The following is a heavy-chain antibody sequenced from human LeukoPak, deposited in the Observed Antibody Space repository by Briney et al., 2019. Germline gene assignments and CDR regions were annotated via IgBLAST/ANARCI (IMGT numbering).Heavy chain of an antibody. D-gene: IGHD2-15*01. V-gene: IGHV3-30*02. CDR1: GFSFSTYG. CDR3: AKDGGAFDVDY. CDR2: IRYDGSNQ. Sequence: HPGGSLRLSCATSGFSFSTYGMHWVRQAPGKGLEWVAFIRYDGSNQYYAASVKGRFTISRDSSKNTLYLQMNSLRPEDTAVYSCAKDGGAFDVDYWGQGTPVTVSS. J-gene: IGHJ4*02.